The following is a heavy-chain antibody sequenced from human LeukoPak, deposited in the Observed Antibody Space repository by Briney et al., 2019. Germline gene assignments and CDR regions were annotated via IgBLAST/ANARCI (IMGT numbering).Heavy chain of an antibody. Sequence: GGSLRLSCAASGFTFSSYGMHWVRQAPGKGLEWVAFIRYDGSNKYYADSVKGRFTISRDNSKNTLYLQMNSLRAEDTAVYYCARQFWFGELFNGGHFDYWGQGTLVTVSS. D-gene: IGHD3-10*01. CDR3: ARQFWFGELFNGGHFDY. V-gene: IGHV3-30*02. CDR1: GFTFSSYG. J-gene: IGHJ4*02. CDR2: IRYDGSNK.